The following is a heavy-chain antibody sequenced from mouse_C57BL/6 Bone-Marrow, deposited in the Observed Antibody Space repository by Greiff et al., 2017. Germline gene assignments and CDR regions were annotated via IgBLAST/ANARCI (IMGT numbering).Heavy chain of an antibody. CDR2: ISNLAYSI. CDR3: ARQLSYAMDD. CDR1: GFTFSDYG. V-gene: IGHV5-15*01. J-gene: IGHJ4*01. D-gene: IGHD3-2*02. Sequence: EVNVVESGGGLVQPGGSLKLSCAASGFTFSDYGMAWVRQAPRKGPEGVAFISNLAYSIYYADTVTGRFTISRENAKNPLYLEMSSLRFEDTAMYYFARQLSYAMDDWGQGTSVTVSS.